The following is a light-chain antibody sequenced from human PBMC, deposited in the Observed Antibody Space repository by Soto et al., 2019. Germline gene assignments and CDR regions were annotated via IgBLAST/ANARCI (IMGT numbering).Light chain of an antibody. CDR3: ISYTSSSTWV. CDR1: SSDVGGYNY. V-gene: IGLV2-14*01. Sequence: QSALTKPASVSGSPGQSNTISCTGTSSDVGGYNYVSWYQQHPGKAPKLMIYEVSNRPSGVSDRFSGSRSGNTASLTISGLQAEDESDYYCISYTSSSTWVFGRGTKVTVL. J-gene: IGLJ3*02. CDR2: EVS.